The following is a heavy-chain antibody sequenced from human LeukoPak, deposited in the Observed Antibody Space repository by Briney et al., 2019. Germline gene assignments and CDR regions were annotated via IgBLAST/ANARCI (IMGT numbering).Heavy chain of an antibody. CDR1: GYTFTTYG. J-gene: IGHJ5*02. V-gene: IGHV1-8*01. CDR3: ARGPNKSDGGNSGSAWFDP. Sequence: ASVKVSCKASGYTFTTYGINWVRQATGQGLEWMGWMNPNSGNTGYAQKFQGRVTMTRNTSTSTAYMELRSLRSEDTAVYYCARGPNKSDGGNSGSAWFDPWGQGTLVTVSS. D-gene: IGHD4-23*01. CDR2: MNPNSGNT.